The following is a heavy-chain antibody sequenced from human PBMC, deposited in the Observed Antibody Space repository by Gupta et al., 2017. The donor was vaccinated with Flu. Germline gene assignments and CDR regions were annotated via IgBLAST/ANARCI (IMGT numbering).Heavy chain of an antibody. D-gene: IGHD3-16*01. CDR2: IYHSGST. J-gene: IGHJ4*02. CDR3: ARDRPYVEPGFDY. V-gene: IGHV4-38-2*02. CDR1: GYSISSGYY. Sequence: QVQLQESGPGLVKPSETLSLTCAVSGYSISSGYYWGWIRQPPGKGLEWIGSIYHSGSTYYNPSLKSRVTISVDTSKNQFSLKLSSVTAADTAVYYCARDRPYVEPGFDYWGQGTLVTVSS.